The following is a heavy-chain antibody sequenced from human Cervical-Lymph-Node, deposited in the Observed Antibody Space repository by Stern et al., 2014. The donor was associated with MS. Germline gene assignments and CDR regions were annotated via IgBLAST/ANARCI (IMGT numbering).Heavy chain of an antibody. CDR2: ISFVGSNA. CDR1: GFSLSSLG. J-gene: IGHJ6*02. V-gene: IGHV3-30*03. Sequence: EQLVESGGGVVQPGRSLRLSCAVSGFSLSSLGMHWVRQAPGKGLEWVAVISFVGSNARYGDSVKGRFSISRDISNNTLYLQMNSLRPEDTALYYCLGVGDAMHVWGQGTTVIVSS. CDR3: LGVGDAMHV.